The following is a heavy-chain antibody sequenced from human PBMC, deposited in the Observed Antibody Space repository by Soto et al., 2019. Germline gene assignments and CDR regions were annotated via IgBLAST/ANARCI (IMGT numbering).Heavy chain of an antibody. Sequence: QVQLQQWGAGLLKPSETLSLTCAVYGGSFSGYYWSWIRQPPGKGLEWIGEINHSGSTNYNPSLKSRVTISVDTSKNQFSLKLSSVTAADTAVYYCATSIAVSSNPSGGVWGQGTLVTVSS. J-gene: IGHJ4*02. D-gene: IGHD2-8*02. CDR1: GGSFSGYY. CDR3: ATSIAVSSNPSGGV. CDR2: INHSGST. V-gene: IGHV4-34*01.